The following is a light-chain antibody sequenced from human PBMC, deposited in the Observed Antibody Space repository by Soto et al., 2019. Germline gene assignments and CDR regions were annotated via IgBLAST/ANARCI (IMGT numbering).Light chain of an antibody. CDR1: SSNIGAGYD. V-gene: IGLV1-40*01. CDR2: GNN. Sequence: QSVLTQPPSVSGAPGQRVTISCSGTSSNIGAGYDVHWYHQLPGTAPKLLIFGNNNRPSGVPARFSASRSGTSASLAITGLQAEDDADYYCQSCDTNLRGSVFGGGTKLTVL. J-gene: IGLJ3*02. CDR3: QSCDTNLRGSV.